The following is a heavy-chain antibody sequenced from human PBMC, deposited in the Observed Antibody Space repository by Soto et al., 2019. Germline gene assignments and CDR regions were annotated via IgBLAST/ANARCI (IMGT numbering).Heavy chain of an antibody. CDR3: AKTPSYNILTVHIDY. V-gene: IGHV3-30*18. CDR2: ISYDGALK. D-gene: IGHD3-9*01. CDR1: GFTFSSFA. J-gene: IGHJ4*02. Sequence: QMQLVESGGGVVQPGTSLRLSCAASGFTFSSFAMHWVRQVAGKGLEWVAVISYDGALKYYADSVKGRFTISRDNSQNTLYLQMNSLRDEDTGVYYCAKTPSYNILTVHIDYWGQGTQVTVSS.